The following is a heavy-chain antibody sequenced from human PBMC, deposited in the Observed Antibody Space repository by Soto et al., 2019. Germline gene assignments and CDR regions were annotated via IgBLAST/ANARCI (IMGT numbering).Heavy chain of an antibody. CDR2: IYYSGST. Sequence: QVQLQESGPGLVKPSQTLSLTCTVSGGSISSGDYYWSWIRQPPGKGLEWIRYIYYSGSTYYNPSLKSRVTISVDTSKNQFSLKLSSVTAADTAVYYCARVADCSGGRCYFSVDYWGQGTLVTVSS. D-gene: IGHD2-15*01. V-gene: IGHV4-30-4*01. CDR3: ARVADCSGGRCYFSVDY. CDR1: GGSISSGDYY. J-gene: IGHJ4*02.